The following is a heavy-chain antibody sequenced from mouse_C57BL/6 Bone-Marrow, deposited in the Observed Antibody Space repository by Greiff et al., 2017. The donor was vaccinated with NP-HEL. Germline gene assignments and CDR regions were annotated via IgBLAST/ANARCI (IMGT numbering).Heavy chain of an antibody. CDR1: GYTFTDYE. CDR3: TRLWLRRDCYFDV. D-gene: IGHD2-2*01. V-gene: IGHV1-15*01. J-gene: IGHJ1*03. CDR2: IDPETGGT. Sequence: QVQLQQSGAELVRPGASVTLSCKASGYTFTDYEMHWVKQTPVHGLEWIGAIDPETGGTAYNQKFKGKAILTADKSSSTAYMELRSLTSEDSAFYYCTRLWLRRDCYFDVWGTGTTVTVSS.